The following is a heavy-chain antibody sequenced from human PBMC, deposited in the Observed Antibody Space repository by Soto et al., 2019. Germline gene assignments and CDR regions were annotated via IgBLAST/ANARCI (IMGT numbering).Heavy chain of an antibody. Sequence: PSETLSLTCAVSSGSMSSSNWGSWVRQPPGKGLEWIGEIYHSGSTNYNPSLKSRVTISVDKSKNQFSLKLSSVTAADTAVYYCARDRGRYYMDVWGKGTTVTVSS. CDR3: ARDRGRYYMDV. V-gene: IGHV4-4*02. J-gene: IGHJ6*03. D-gene: IGHD6-25*01. CDR1: SGSMSSSNW. CDR2: IYHSGST.